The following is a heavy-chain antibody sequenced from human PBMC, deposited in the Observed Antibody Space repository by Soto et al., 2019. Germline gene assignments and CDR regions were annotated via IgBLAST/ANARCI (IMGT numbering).Heavy chain of an antibody. J-gene: IGHJ4*02. CDR1: GFIFRTYS. CDR2: ISESSRTI. D-gene: IGHD2-15*01. CDR3: ARGLSWRRGPFDF. Sequence: EVQLVESGGGFKQPGGSLRLSCAASGFIFRTYSMNWVRQVPGKGLEWISYISESSRTIFYADSVRGRFTVSRDNANSSLYPQMVSLRDEDTAIYYCARGLSWRRGPFDFWGQGTLVTVSS. V-gene: IGHV3-48*02.